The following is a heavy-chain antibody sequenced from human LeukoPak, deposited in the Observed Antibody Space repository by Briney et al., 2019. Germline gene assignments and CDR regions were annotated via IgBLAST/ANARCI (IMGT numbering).Heavy chain of an antibody. J-gene: IGHJ4*02. V-gene: IGHV3-30-3*01. CDR2: ISYDGSNK. CDR1: GFTFSSYA. D-gene: IGHD5-18*01. CDR3: ARALRGYSYGPLDY. Sequence: GGSLRLSCAASGFTFSSYAMHWVRQAPGKGLEWVAVISYDGSNKYYADSVKGRFTISRDNSKNTLYLQMNSLRAEDTAVYYCARALRGYSYGPLDYWGQGTLVTVSS.